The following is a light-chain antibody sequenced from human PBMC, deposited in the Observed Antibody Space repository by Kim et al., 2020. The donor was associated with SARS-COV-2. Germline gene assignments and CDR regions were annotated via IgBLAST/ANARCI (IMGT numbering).Light chain of an antibody. CDR1: KLGDKY. CDR2: QDT. V-gene: IGLV3-1*01. J-gene: IGLJ2*01. Sequence: VSPGQTARITCSGDKLGDKYACWYQQKPGQSPVLVIYQDTKRPSGIPERISGSNSGNTATLTISGTQAMDEADYYCQAWDSSTVVFGGGTQLTVL. CDR3: QAWDSSTVV.